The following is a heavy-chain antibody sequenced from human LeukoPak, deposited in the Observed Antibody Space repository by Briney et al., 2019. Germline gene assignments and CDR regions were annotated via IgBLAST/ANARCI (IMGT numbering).Heavy chain of an antibody. D-gene: IGHD3-22*01. CDR2: IYTSGST. J-gene: IGHJ3*02. Sequence: PSETLSLTCTVSGGPISSYYWSWIRQPAGKGLEWIGRIYTSGSTNYNPSLKSRVTISVKTSKKQFSLNLSSVTAADTAVYYCARSTYYYDSSGYYYVSGAFDIWGQGTLVTVSS. CDR3: ARSTYYYDSSGYYYVSGAFDI. V-gene: IGHV4-4*07. CDR1: GGPISSYY.